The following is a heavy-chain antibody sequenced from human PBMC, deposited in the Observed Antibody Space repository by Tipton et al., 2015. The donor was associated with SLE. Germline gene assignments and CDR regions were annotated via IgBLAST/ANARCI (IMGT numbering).Heavy chain of an antibody. CDR3: ARDYRVTFGGVIPLDY. V-gene: IGHV3-30*02. J-gene: IGHJ4*02. CDR2: IRYDGSNK. CDR1: GFTFSSYG. Sequence: SLRLSCAASGFTFSSYGMHWVRQAPGKGLEWVAFIRYDGSNKYYADSVKGRFTITRDNSKNTLYLQMNSLRAEDTAVYYCARDYRVTFGGVIPLDYWGQGTLVTVSS. D-gene: IGHD3-16*02.